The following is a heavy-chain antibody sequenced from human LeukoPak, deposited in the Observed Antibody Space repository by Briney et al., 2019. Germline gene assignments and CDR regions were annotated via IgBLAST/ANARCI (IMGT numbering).Heavy chain of an antibody. V-gene: IGHV1-69*13. J-gene: IGHJ1*01. CDR1: LCTFSSYP. CDR3: ANRRSYYYDSSGYMEH. D-gene: IGHD3-22*01. CDR2: IIPIFGTA. Sequence: SVKVSCKSSLCTFSSYPISGVRQAPGQGLEWMGVIIPIFGTANSAQKFQGRVTIKADESTSTAYIELSSLRSEDTAVYYCANRRSYYYDSSGYMEHWGQGTLVTVSS.